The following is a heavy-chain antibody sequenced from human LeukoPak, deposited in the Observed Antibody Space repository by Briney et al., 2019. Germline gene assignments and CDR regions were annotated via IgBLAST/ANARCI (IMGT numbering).Heavy chain of an antibody. D-gene: IGHD6-19*01. CDR1: GYTFTGYY. CDR3: ARDPVSLGIAVAGNDY. V-gene: IGHV1-2*02. J-gene: IGHJ4*02. CDR2: INPNSGGT. Sequence: ASVTVSCKASGYTFTGYYMHWVRQAPGQGLEWMGWINPNSGGTNYAQKFQGRVTMTRDTSISTAYMELSRLRSDDTAVYYCARDPVSLGIAVAGNDYWGQGTLVTVSS.